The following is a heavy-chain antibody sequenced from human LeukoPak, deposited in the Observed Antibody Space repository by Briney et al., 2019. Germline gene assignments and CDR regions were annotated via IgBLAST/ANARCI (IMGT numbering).Heavy chain of an antibody. V-gene: IGHV1-18*01. Sequence: ASVKVSCKASGYTFTSYGISWVRQAPGQGLEWMGWISAYNGNTNYAQKLQGRVTMTTDTSTSTAYMELRSLRSDDTAVYYRARDRDTTIFGVPFYYYYGMDVWGQGTTVTVSS. D-gene: IGHD3-3*01. CDR3: ARDRDTTIFGVPFYYYYGMDV. CDR1: GYTFTSYG. J-gene: IGHJ6*02. CDR2: ISAYNGNT.